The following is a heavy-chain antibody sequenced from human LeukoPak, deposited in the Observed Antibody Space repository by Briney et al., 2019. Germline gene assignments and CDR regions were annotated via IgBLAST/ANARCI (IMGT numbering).Heavy chain of an antibody. CDR1: GGSISSYY. CDR2: IYYSGST. J-gene: IGHJ3*02. D-gene: IGHD3-22*01. CDR3: ASGSDYYDSSGYDAFDI. V-gene: IGHV4-59*08. Sequence: PSETLSLTCTVSGGSISSYYWSWIRQPPGEGLEWIGYIYYSGSTNYNPSLKSRVTISVDTSKNQFSLKLSSVTAADTAVYYCASGSDYYDSSGYDAFDIWGQGTMVTVSS.